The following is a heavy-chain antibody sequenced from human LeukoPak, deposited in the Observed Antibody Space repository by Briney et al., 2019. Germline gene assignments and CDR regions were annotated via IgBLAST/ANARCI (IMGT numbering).Heavy chain of an antibody. D-gene: IGHD1-26*01. Sequence: GGSLRLSCAASGFTFSNYGMHWVRQAPGKGLEWVSSISASGVMTYYADSVKGRFTVSRDNSKNSLYLQMSSLTAADTAVYYCAKDRSIGTYYTFDHWGQGTLVTVSS. CDR3: AKDRSIGTYYTFDH. V-gene: IGHV3-23*01. CDR1: GFTFSNYG. J-gene: IGHJ4*02. CDR2: ISASGVMT.